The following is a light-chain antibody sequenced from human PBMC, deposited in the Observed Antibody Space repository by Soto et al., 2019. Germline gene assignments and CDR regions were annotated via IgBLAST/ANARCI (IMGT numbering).Light chain of an antibody. CDR1: QSVGSSY. Sequence: EIVLTQSPGTLSLSPGERATLSCRASQSVGSSYLAWYQQIPGQAPRLLIYGASSRATGIPDRFSGSGSGTDFTLTISRLEPEDFAVYYCHQDGSSPETFGQGTKVEIK. J-gene: IGKJ1*01. CDR2: GAS. V-gene: IGKV3-20*01. CDR3: HQDGSSPET.